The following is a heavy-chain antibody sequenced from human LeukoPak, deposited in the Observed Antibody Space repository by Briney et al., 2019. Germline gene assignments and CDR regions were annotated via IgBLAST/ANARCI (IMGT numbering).Heavy chain of an antibody. CDR2: IKQDGSEK. V-gene: IGHV3-7*01. Sequence: GGSLRLSCAASGFTFSSYWMSWVRQAPGKGLEWVANIKQDGSEKYYVDSVKGRFTISRDNAKNSLYLQMNSLRAEDTAVYYCARVAGSSSWYVDYWGQGTLVTVSS. D-gene: IGHD6-13*01. J-gene: IGHJ4*02. CDR1: GFTFSSYW. CDR3: ARVAGSSSWYVDY.